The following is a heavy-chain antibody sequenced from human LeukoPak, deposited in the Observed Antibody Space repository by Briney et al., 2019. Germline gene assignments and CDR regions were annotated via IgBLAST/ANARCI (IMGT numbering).Heavy chain of an antibody. J-gene: IGHJ3*02. CDR1: GFTFSSYS. V-gene: IGHV3-21*01. CDR2: ISSSSSYI. CDR3: ARGLRGYSYGDAFDI. Sequence: GGSLRLSSAASGFTFSSYSMNWFRQAPGKGLEWVSSISSSSSYIYYADSVKGRFTISRDNAKNSLYLQMNSLRAEDTAVYYCARGLRGYSYGDAFDIWGQGTMVTVSS. D-gene: IGHD5-18*01.